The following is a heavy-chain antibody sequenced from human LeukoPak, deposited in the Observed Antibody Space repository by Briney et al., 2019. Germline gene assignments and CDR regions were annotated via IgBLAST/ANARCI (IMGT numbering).Heavy chain of an antibody. J-gene: IGHJ3*01. CDR1: GGSMRTYY. CDR3: ARDGDSGDFVGAFDV. D-gene: IGHD4-17*01. V-gene: IGHV4-59*01. Sequence: SETLSLTCSVSGGSMRTYYWGWVRQTPGKGLEFIGYISDTGSNNYNPSLKSRVTISVDTSKSLFSLRLTSATAADTAVYYCARDGDSGDFVGAFDVWGQGTLVTVSS. CDR2: ISDTGSN.